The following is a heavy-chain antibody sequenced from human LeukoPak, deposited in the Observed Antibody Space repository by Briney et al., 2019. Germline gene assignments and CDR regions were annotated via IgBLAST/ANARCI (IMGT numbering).Heavy chain of an antibody. V-gene: IGHV4-59*08. Sequence: SETLSLTCTVSGGSISPYYWNWIRQPPGRGLEWIGYIYYTGSANYNPSLNSRVTMSLDTSKNQFSLKLSSVTAADTAVYYCARGDCSGGTCYPFYWYFDLWGRGALVTVSS. CDR1: GGSISPYY. CDR2: IYYTGSA. J-gene: IGHJ2*01. CDR3: ARGDCSGGTCYPFYWYFDL. D-gene: IGHD2-15*01.